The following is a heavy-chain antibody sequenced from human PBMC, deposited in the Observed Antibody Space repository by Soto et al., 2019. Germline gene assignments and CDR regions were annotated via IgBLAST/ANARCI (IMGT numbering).Heavy chain of an antibody. D-gene: IGHD4-17*01. CDR1: GFTFSSYW. Sequence: VQLVESGGGLVQPGGSLRLSCAASGFTFSSYWMSWVRQAPGKGLEWVANIKQDGSEKYYVDSVKGRFTISRDNAKNSLYLQMNSLRAEDTAVYYCARLPHYGDYVDWFDPWGQGTLVTVSS. CDR3: ARLPHYGDYVDWFDP. V-gene: IGHV3-7*01. CDR2: IKQDGSEK. J-gene: IGHJ5*02.